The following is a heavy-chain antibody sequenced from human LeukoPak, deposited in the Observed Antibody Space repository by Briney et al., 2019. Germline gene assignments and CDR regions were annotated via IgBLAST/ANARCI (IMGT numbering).Heavy chain of an antibody. Sequence: SETLSLTCTVSGGSISSSSDYWGWIRQPPGKGLEWIGSIYYSGSPYYNPSLKSRVTISVDTSKNQFSLKLSSVTAADTAVYYCARQTGYSSGKGAFDIWGQGTMVTVSS. V-gene: IGHV4-39*01. J-gene: IGHJ3*02. CDR1: GGSISSSSDY. CDR3: ARQTGYSSGKGAFDI. D-gene: IGHD6-19*01. CDR2: IYYSGSP.